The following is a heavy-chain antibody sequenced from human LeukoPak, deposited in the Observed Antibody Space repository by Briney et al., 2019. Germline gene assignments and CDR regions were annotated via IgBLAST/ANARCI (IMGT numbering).Heavy chain of an antibody. CDR1: GFTVGSNY. D-gene: IGHD2-2*01. J-gene: IGHJ1*01. V-gene: IGHV3-53*01. Sequence: GGSLRLSCAASGFTVGSNYMSWVRQAPGKGLEWVSVIYSGGSTYYADSVKGRFTISRDNSKNTLYLQMNSLRAEDTAVYYCARDPYQLLSLGYFQHWGQGTLVTVSS. CDR2: IYSGGST. CDR3: ARDPYQLLSLGYFQH.